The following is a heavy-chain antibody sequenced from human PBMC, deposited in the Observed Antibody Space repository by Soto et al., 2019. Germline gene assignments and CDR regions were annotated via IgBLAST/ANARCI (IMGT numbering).Heavy chain of an antibody. CDR3: ARDMLATVPIHYYGMDV. J-gene: IGHJ6*02. V-gene: IGHV3-30-3*01. CDR1: GFTFSSYA. Sequence: QVQLVESGGGVVQPGRSLRLSCAASGFTFSSYAMHWVRQAPGKGLEWVAVISYDGSNKYYADSVKGRFTISRDNSKNTLDLQMNSLRAEDTAVYYCARDMLATVPIHYYGMDVWGQGTTVTVSS. CDR2: ISYDGSNK. D-gene: IGHD4-17*01.